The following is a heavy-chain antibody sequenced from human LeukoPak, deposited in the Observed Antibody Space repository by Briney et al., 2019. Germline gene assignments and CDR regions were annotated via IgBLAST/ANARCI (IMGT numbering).Heavy chain of an antibody. CDR1: GGSFSGYY. Sequence: SETLSLTCAVYGGSFSGYYWSWIRQPPGKGLEWIGYIYYSGSTNYNPSLKSRVTISVDTSKNQFSLKLSSVTAADTAVYYCARGDYDHYYGMDVWGQGTTVTVSS. CDR2: IYYSGST. D-gene: IGHD2-21*02. J-gene: IGHJ6*02. CDR3: ARGDYDHYYGMDV. V-gene: IGHV4-59*01.